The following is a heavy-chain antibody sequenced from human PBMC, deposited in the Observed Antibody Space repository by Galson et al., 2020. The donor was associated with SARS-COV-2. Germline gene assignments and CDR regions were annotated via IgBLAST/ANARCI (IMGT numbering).Heavy chain of an antibody. D-gene: IGHD3-22*01. V-gene: IGHV2-5*02. CDR1: GFSLSTSGVG. Sequence: SGPTLVKPTHTLTLTCTFSGFSLSTSGVGVGWIRQPPGKALEWLSLNYLDDDKRYSTSLKSRLTNTKDTSKNQVVLTMTNMDPVDTATDYCAQRLILPEPYYSTIWFDPWGQGTLVTVSS. CDR3: AQRLILPEPYYSTIWFDP. J-gene: IGHJ5*02. CDR2: NYLDDDK.